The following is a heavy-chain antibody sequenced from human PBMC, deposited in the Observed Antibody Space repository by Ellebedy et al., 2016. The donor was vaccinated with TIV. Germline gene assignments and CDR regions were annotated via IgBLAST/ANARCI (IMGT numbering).Heavy chain of an antibody. D-gene: IGHD3-9*01. V-gene: IGHV3-43*02. Sequence: PGGSLRLSCAASGFTFDDYAMHWVRQAPGKGLEWVSLISGPGDTTDYADSVKGRFTISRDNRENSLYLQMNSLTTEDTAFYFCAKDVSYYDMDAMDVWGQGTTVTVSS. CDR1: GFTFDDYA. J-gene: IGHJ6*02. CDR2: ISGPGDTT. CDR3: AKDVSYYDMDAMDV.